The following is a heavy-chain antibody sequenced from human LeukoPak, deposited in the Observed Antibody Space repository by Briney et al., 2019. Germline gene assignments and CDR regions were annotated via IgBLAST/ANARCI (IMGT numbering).Heavy chain of an antibody. D-gene: IGHD3-10*01. V-gene: IGHV3-66*01. CDR1: GFTVSSNH. CDR3: ARDSGFGEFNNY. CDR2: IYSGGST. Sequence: GGSLRLSCAASGFTVSSNHMSWVRQAPGKGLEWVSVIYSGGSTYYADSVKGRFTISRDNSKNTLYLQMNTLRAEDTAVYYCARDSGFGEFNNYWGQGTLVTVSS. J-gene: IGHJ4*02.